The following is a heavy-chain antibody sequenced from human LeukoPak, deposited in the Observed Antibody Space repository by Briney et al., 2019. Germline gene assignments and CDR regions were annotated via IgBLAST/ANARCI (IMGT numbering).Heavy chain of an antibody. J-gene: IGHJ4*02. V-gene: IGHV1-46*01. CDR2: INPSGNST. Sequence: ASVKVSCKTSGYTFTSYYMHWVRQAPGQGLEWMGIINPSGNSTSYPQRFQGRITMTWDTSTSTGYMELSGLRSEDTAVYYCATSVLDYWGQGTLVTVSS. CDR1: GYTFTSYY. CDR3: ATSVLDY.